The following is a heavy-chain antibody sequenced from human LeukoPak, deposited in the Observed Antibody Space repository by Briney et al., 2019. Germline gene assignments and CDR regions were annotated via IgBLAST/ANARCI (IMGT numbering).Heavy chain of an antibody. D-gene: IGHD3-22*01. CDR1: GGSISSYY. J-gene: IGHJ6*02. V-gene: IGHV4-59*12. CDR2: IYYSGST. CDR3: ARDRVSSGYYYGYYGMDV. Sequence: TSETLSLTCTVSGGSISSYYWSWIRQPPGKGLEWIGYIYYSGSTNYNPSLKSRVTISVDTSKNQFSLKLSSVTAADTAVYYCARDRVSSGYYYGYYGMDVWGQGTTVTVSS.